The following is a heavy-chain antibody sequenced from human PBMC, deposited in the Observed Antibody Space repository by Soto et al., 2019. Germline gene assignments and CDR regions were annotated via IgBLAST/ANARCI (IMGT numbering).Heavy chain of an antibody. CDR1: GGTFSSYA. V-gene: IGHV1-69*06. J-gene: IGHJ6*02. CDR2: IIPIFGTA. Sequence: SVKVSCKASGGTFSSYAISWVRQAPGQGLEWMGGIIPIFGTANYAQKFQGRVTITADKSTSTAYMELSSLRSEDTAVYYCARDPTGIAAAGTQLKTFYYYGMDVWGQGTTVTVSS. CDR3: ARDPTGIAAAGTQLKTFYYYGMDV. D-gene: IGHD6-13*01.